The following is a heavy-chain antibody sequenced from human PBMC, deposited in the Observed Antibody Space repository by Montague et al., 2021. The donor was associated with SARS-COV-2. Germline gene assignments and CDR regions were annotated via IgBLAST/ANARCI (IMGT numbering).Heavy chain of an antibody. Sequence: PALVKPTQTLTLTCTFSGFSLSTSGMCVSWIRQPPGKALEWLARIGWDDDKYYSTSLKTRLTISKDTSKNQVVLTMTNMDPVDTATYYFARIQATVNAFDIWGQGTMVTVSS. CDR1: GFSLSTSGMC. D-gene: IGHD4-17*01. CDR2: IGWDDDK. CDR3: ARIQATVNAFDI. V-gene: IGHV2-70*11. J-gene: IGHJ3*02.